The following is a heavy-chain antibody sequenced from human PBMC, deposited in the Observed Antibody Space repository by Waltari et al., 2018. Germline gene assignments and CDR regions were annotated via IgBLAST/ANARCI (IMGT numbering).Heavy chain of an antibody. CDR2: IYTSGST. CDR3: ARDLKGYFQH. V-gene: IGHV4-61*02. J-gene: IGHJ1*01. Sequence: QVQLQESGPGLVKPSQTLSLTCTVSGGSISSGSYYWSWIRQPAGKGLEWIGRIYTSGSTNYNPSLKSRVTISVDTSKNQFSLKLSSVTAADTAVYYCARDLKGYFQHWGQGTLVTVSS. CDR1: GGSISSGSYY.